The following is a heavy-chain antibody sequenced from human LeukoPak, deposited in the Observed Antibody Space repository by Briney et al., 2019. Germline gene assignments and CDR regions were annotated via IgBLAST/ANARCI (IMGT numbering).Heavy chain of an antibody. D-gene: IGHD3-22*01. J-gene: IGHJ6*02. CDR3: ARAYSIITMIVVPYYYYGMDV. V-gene: IGHV4-59*01. CDR1: GGSISSYY. CDR2: IYYSGST. Sequence: SETLSLTCTVSGGSISSYYWSWIRQPPGKGLEWIGYIYYSGSTNYNPSLKSRVTISVDTSKNQFSLKLSSVTAADTAVYYCARAYSIITMIVVPYYYYGMDVWGQGTTVTVSS.